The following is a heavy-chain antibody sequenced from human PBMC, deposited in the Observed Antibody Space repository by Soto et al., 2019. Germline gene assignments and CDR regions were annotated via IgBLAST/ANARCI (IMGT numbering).Heavy chain of an antibody. D-gene: IGHD3-22*01. J-gene: IGHJ4*02. Sequence: EVQLVESGGGLVKPGGSLTLSCAASGFTFSNAWMNWVRQAPGKGLEWVGHIKSKTEGGTTDYVAPVKGRFTISRDDSKNMLYLQINSLKTDDTAIYYCSSRKDYYDSSGHDYWGQGTLVTVSS. CDR2: IKSKTEGGTT. CDR1: GFTFSNAW. V-gene: IGHV3-15*07. CDR3: SSRKDYYDSSGHDY.